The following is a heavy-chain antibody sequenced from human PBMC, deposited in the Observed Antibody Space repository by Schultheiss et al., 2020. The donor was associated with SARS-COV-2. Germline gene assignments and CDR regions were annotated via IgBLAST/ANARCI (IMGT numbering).Heavy chain of an antibody. V-gene: IGHV1-3*01. J-gene: IGHJ5*02. Sequence: ASVKVSCKASGYTFTSYAMHWVRQAPGQRLEWMGWINAGNGNTKYSQKFQGRVTITRDTSASTAYMELSSLRSEDTAVYYCARPRSGYNWFDPWGQGTLVTVSS. CDR1: GYTFTSYA. CDR2: INAGNGNT. D-gene: IGHD3-22*01. CDR3: ARPRSGYNWFDP.